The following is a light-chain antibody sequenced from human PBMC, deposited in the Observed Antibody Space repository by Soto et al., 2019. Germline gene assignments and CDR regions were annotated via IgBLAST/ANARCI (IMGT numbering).Light chain of an antibody. CDR3: QQYNNWPPWT. CDR2: DAS. J-gene: IGKJ1*01. CDR1: QRVSRK. Sequence: EIVMTQSPATLSVSPGQISTLSCRASQRVSRKLAWYQQKPGQAPRLLIYDASTRATGIPDRFSGSGSETEFTLTISSLKSADYAIYYCQQYNNWPPWTFGQGTKVDIK. V-gene: IGKV3-15*01.